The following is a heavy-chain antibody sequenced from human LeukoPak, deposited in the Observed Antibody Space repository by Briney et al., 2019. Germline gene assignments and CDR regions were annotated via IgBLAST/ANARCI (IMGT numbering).Heavy chain of an antibody. CDR3: ARVGEYRPYSRRAVPEGPPDY. CDR1: GGSISSYY. Sequence: SETLSLTCTVSGGSISSYYWSWIRQPAGKGLEWIGRIYTSGSTNYNPSLKSRVTMSVDTSKNQFSLKLSSVTAADTAVYYCARVGEYRPYSRRAVPEGPPDYWGQGTLVTVSS. V-gene: IGHV4-4*07. CDR2: IYTSGST. D-gene: IGHD6-13*01. J-gene: IGHJ4*02.